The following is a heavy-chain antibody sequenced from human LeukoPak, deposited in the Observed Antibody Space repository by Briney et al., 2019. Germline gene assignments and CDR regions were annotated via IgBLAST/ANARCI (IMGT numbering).Heavy chain of an antibody. V-gene: IGHV4-4*07. CDR2: IYTSGST. Sequence: SETLSLTCTVSGGSISSYYWSWIRQPAGKGLEWIGRIYTSGSTNYNPSLKSRVTMSVDTSKNQFSLKLSSVTAADTAVYYCARSGCSSTSCLFDPWAREPWSPSPQ. J-gene: IGHJ5*02. CDR1: GGSISSYY. CDR3: ARSGCSSTSCLFDP. D-gene: IGHD2-2*01.